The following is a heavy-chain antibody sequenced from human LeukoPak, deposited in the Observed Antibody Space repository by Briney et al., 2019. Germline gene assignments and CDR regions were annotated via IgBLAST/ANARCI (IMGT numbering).Heavy chain of an antibody. D-gene: IGHD6-13*01. CDR2: ISWNSGSK. V-gene: IGHV3-9*01. CDR3: AKDSSSSWYRDFDY. J-gene: IGHJ4*02. Sequence: GGSLRLSCAASGFTFDDYAMHWVRQAPGKGLEWVSGISWNSGSKGYADSVKGRFTISRDNAKNSLYLQMNSLRAEDTALYYCAKDSSSSWYRDFDYWGQGTLVTVSS. CDR1: GFTFDDYA.